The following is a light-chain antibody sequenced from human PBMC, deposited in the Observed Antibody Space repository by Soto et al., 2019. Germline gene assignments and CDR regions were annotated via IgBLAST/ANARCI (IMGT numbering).Light chain of an antibody. CDR2: RAS. CDR1: QSISNL. V-gene: IGKV1-5*03. CDR3: QQYDNYHWT. J-gene: IGKJ1*01. Sequence: DIQMTQSLSTLSAYIGDRGTITCRASQSISNLFAWCRQKPGKAPKLLIYRASTLQSGVPSRFSGSRSGTEFTLTITNLQPDDFATYYCQQYDNYHWTFGQGTKVDIK.